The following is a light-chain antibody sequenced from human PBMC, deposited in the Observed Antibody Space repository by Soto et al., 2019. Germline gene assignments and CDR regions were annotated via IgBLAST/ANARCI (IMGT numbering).Light chain of an antibody. V-gene: IGLV2-14*01. J-gene: IGLJ3*02. CDR1: SSDVGGYKF. CDR3: SSYTTTSTLEV. CDR2: EVS. Sequence: QSALTQPASVSGSPGQSFTISCTGTSSDVGGYKFVSWYQQHPGTAPKPIIYEVSNRPSGVSHRFSGSKSGNTATLTISGLQAEDEADYYCSSYTTTSTLEVFGGGTKLTVL.